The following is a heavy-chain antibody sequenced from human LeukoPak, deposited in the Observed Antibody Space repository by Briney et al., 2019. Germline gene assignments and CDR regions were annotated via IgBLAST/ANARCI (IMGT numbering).Heavy chain of an antibody. CDR2: IKHSGST. Sequence: SETLSLTCAVYGGSFSGYYWSWIRQPPGKGLEWIGEIKHSGSTNYNPSLKSRVTMSVDTSKNQFPLKLSSVTAADTAVYYCARGRGTTGTLDAFDSWGQGTMVTVSS. CDR1: GGSFSGYY. CDR3: ARGRGTTGTLDAFDS. J-gene: IGHJ3*02. D-gene: IGHD1-1*01. V-gene: IGHV4-34*01.